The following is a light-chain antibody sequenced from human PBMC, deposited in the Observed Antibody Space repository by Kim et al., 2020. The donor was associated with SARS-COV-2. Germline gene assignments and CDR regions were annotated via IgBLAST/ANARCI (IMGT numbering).Light chain of an antibody. Sequence: EIVLTQSPATLSLSPGERATLSCRASQSVSSYLAWYQQKPGQAPRLLIYDASNRATGIPARFSGSGSGTDFTLTISSLEPEDFAVYYCQQSSNWPQYTFGQGTKLEI. J-gene: IGKJ2*01. CDR2: DAS. V-gene: IGKV3-11*01. CDR1: QSVSSY. CDR3: QQSSNWPQYT.